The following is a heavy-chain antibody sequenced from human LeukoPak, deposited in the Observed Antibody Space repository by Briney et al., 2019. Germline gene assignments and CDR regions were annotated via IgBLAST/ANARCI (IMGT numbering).Heavy chain of an antibody. CDR3: ARAPSGGWNYGSKAFDI. J-gene: IGHJ3*02. Sequence: ASVKVSCKASGYTFTSYDINWVRQATGQGLEWMGWMNPNSGNTGYAQKFQGRVTMTRNTSISTAYMELSSLRSEDTAVYYCARAPSGGWNYGSKAFDIWGQGTMVTVSS. CDR2: MNPNSGNT. CDR1: GYTFTSYD. V-gene: IGHV1-8*01. D-gene: IGHD1-7*01.